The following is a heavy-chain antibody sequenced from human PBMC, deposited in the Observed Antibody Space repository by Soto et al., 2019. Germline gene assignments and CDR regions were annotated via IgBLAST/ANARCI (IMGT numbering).Heavy chain of an antibody. Sequence: SLKVYRKDSGDTFRSYTISWVRHDPKQGLEWMGWIIHIFGTENYAQKFQGRVTITEEESTSTAYMELSSLRSEDTAVYYFSRKAAPSSSSRYGMDVWGQGTTVTVSS. CDR1: GDTFRSYT. CDR2: IIHIFGTE. J-gene: IGHJ6*02. CDR3: SRKAAPSSSSRYGMDV. D-gene: IGHD6-6*01. V-gene: IGHV1-69*13.